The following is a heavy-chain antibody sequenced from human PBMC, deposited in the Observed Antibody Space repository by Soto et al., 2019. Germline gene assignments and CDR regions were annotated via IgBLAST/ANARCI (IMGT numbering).Heavy chain of an antibody. Sequence: QLQLQESGPGLVKPSETLSLTCTVSGGSISSSSYYWGWIRQPPGKGLEWIGSIYYSGSTYYNPSLKSRVTISVDTSKNQFSLKLSSVTAADTAVYYCARPPLGPRMRDGMDVWGQGTTVTVSS. D-gene: IGHD3-16*01. CDR3: ARPPLGPRMRDGMDV. V-gene: IGHV4-39*01. CDR2: IYYSGST. CDR1: GGSISSSSYY. J-gene: IGHJ6*02.